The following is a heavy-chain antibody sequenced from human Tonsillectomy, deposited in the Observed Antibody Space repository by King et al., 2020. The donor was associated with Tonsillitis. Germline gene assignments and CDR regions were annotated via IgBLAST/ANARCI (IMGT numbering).Heavy chain of an antibody. CDR1: GFDLDDYA. D-gene: IGHD3-10*01. V-gene: IGHV3-9*01. Sequence: QLVQSGGGLVQPGRPLRLSCAATGFDLDDYAMHWVRQVPGKGLEWISGISWNSGTRAYADSVKGRFTMSRDNAKNSLYLQMNSLRPEDTALYYCAKDRDSGIRAYYMDVWGKGTTVTVSS. CDR3: AKDRDSGIRAYYMDV. CDR2: ISWNSGTR. J-gene: IGHJ6*03.